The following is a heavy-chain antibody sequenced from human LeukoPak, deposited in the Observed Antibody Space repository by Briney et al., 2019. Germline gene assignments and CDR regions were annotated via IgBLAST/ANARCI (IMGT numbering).Heavy chain of an antibody. J-gene: IGHJ4*02. CDR3: AKYLHLGAEYCDLVDY. CDR2: IQYGTNK. D-gene: IGHD2/OR15-2a*01. CDR1: GFTFRTYG. Sequence: GGSLRLSCAASGFTFRTYGMHWVRQAPGKGLEWITFIQYGTNKYYADSVNGRFTISRDTSKNTLYLQMNTVRAEDTAVYFCAKYLHLGAEYCDLVDYWGQGTLVTVSS. V-gene: IGHV3-30*02.